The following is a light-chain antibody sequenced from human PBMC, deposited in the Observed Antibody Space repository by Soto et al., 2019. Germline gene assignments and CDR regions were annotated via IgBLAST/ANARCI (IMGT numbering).Light chain of an antibody. J-gene: IGKJ4*01. Sequence: EIVLTQSPGTLSLSPGGRATLSCRASRSVSSSFLAWYQQKPGQAPRLLIYGASSRATGIPDRFSGSGSGTDFTLTISRLEPGDFGVYYCQQYGSSPPLTFGGGTKVEIK. CDR3: QQYGSSPPLT. CDR2: GAS. V-gene: IGKV3-20*01. CDR1: RSVSSSF.